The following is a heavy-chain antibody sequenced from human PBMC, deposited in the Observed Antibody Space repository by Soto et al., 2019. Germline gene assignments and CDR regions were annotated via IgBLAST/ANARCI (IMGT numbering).Heavy chain of an antibody. Sequence: PGGSLRLSCAASGFTFCSYSMNWVRQAPGKGLEWVSYISSSSSTIYYADSVKGRFTISRDNAKNSLYLQMNSLRAEDTAVYYCARDWNGPNYDLNPDAFDIWGQGTMVTVSS. CDR2: ISSSSSTI. V-gene: IGHV3-48*01. CDR1: GFTFCSYS. D-gene: IGHD3-3*01. J-gene: IGHJ3*02. CDR3: ARDWNGPNYDLNPDAFDI.